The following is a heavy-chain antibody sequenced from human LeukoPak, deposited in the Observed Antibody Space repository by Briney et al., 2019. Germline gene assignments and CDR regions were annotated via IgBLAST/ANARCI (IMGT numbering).Heavy chain of an antibody. J-gene: IGHJ5*02. D-gene: IGHD3-10*01. CDR3: ARLYYYGSGIGSWFDP. CDR2: IYTSGST. CDR1: GGSISSYY. Sequence: SETLSLTCTVSGGSISSYYWSWIRQPAGKGLEWIGRIYTSGSTNYNPSLKSRVTMSVDTSKNQFSLKLSSVTAADTAVYYCARLYYYGSGIGSWFDPWGQGTLVTVSS. V-gene: IGHV4-4*07.